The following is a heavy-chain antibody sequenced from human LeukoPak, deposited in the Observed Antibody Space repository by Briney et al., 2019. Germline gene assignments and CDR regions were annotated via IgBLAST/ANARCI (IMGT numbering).Heavy chain of an antibody. CDR2: IYPGDSDT. J-gene: IGHJ4*02. V-gene: IGHV5-51*01. CDR3: ARRGVGVSFEY. CDR1: GYTFTTYW. Sequence: GESLKISCKGSGYTFTTYWIGWVRQMPGKGLEWMGIIYPGDSDTRYSPSFQGQVTISADKSINTAYVQWSSLKASDTAMYYCARRGVGVSFEYWGQGTLVTVSS. D-gene: IGHD1-26*01.